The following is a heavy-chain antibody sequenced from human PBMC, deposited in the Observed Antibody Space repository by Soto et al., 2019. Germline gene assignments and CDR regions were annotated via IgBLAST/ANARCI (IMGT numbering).Heavy chain of an antibody. Sequence: GGSLRLSCAASGFTFSSYSMNWVRQAPGKGLEWVSYISSSSSTIYYADSVKGRFTISRDNAKNSLYLQMNSLRAEDTAVYYCARGGGYCSGGSCYVSDYYYYYMDVWGKGTTVTVSS. CDR3: ARGGGYCSGGSCYVSDYYYYYMDV. J-gene: IGHJ6*03. CDR2: ISSSSSTI. D-gene: IGHD2-15*01. CDR1: GFTFSSYS. V-gene: IGHV3-48*01.